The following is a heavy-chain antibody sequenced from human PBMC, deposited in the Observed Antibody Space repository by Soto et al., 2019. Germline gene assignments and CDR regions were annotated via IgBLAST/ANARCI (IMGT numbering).Heavy chain of an antibody. CDR3: ARGLYVTHFDN. V-gene: IGHV4-31*03. Sequence: QVQLQESGTGLVKPSQTLSLTCTVSCGSISTGGYYWTWIRQHPGNGLEWIGYIYYRGSTYYNPSLKSRGTISVDKSKNQFSLNLSSLTAVDTALYSCARGLYVTHFDNWGQGTLVTISS. D-gene: IGHD2-21*02. CDR1: CGSISTGGYY. CDR2: IYYRGST. J-gene: IGHJ4*02.